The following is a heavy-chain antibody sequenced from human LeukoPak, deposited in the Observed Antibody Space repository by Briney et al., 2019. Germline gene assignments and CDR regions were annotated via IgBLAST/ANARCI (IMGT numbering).Heavy chain of an antibody. CDR2: INHSGST. V-gene: IGHV4-34*01. D-gene: IGHD3-10*01. CDR1: GGSFSGYY. Sequence: PSETLSLTCAVYGGSFSGYYWSWIRQPPGKGLEWIGEINHSGSTNYNPSLKSRVTISVDTSKSQFSLKLSSVTAADTAVYYCARSLFFHYGSGSYSPRSFDYWGQGTLVTVSS. CDR3: ARSLFFHYGSGSYSPRSFDY. J-gene: IGHJ4*02.